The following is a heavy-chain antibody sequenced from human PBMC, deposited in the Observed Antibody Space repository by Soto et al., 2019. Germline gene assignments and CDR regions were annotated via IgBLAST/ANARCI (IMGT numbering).Heavy chain of an antibody. CDR2: LSGSGVST. D-gene: IGHD4-17*01. Sequence: EVQLLESGGGLVQPGGSLRLSCAASGFTFGGNAMSWVRQAPGKGLEWVSGLSGSGVSTYYAASVRGRFTISRDNWKNTLFLQVNSLRAEDTAVYYCAKSIGPDYGYSNWYFDLWGRGTLVTVSS. CDR3: AKSIGPDYGYSNWYFDL. V-gene: IGHV3-23*01. J-gene: IGHJ2*01. CDR1: GFTFGGNA.